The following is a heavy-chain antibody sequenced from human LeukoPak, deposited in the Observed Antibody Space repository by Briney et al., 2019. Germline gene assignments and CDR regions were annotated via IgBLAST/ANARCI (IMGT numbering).Heavy chain of an antibody. V-gene: IGHV4-38-2*02. CDR1: RYSISSGYY. CDR3: AIEPADRGVYYFDF. J-gene: IGHJ4*02. CDR2: IHHSGRT. Sequence: PSETLSLTCTVSRYSISSGYYWGWIRQPPGEGLEWIGSIHHSGRTYYNPSLKSRVAISVDTSKNQISLKLSSVTAADTAVYYCAIEPADRGVYYFDFWGQGTLVTVSS. D-gene: IGHD3-10*01.